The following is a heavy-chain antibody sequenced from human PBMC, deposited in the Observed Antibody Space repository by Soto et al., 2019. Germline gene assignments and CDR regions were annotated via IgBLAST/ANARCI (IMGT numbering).Heavy chain of an antibody. D-gene: IGHD1-26*01. V-gene: IGHV4-61*08. Sequence: SETLSLTCTVSGVSVNGGGYYWSWIRQPPGKGLEWIGYFYHSGITNYNPSLKSRITISPDTSKNQFSLKLTSVTAADAAVYYCARVTVAVPATTHYFDYWGQGTPVTVS. J-gene: IGHJ4*02. CDR2: FYHSGIT. CDR1: GVSVNGGGYY. CDR3: ARVTVAVPATTHYFDY.